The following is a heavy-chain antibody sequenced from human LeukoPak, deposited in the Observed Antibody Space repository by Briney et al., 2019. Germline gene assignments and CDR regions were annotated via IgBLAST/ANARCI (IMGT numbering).Heavy chain of an antibody. CDR3: ARPIAVAGSPLFDY. CDR2: ISGSGGST. Sequence: PGGSLRLSCAASGFTFSSYAMSWVRQAPGKGLEWVSAISGSGGSTYYADSVKGRFTISRDNSKNTLYLQMNSLRAEDTAVYYCARPIAVAGSPLFDYWGQGTLVTVSS. V-gene: IGHV3-23*01. D-gene: IGHD6-19*01. CDR1: GFTFSSYA. J-gene: IGHJ4*02.